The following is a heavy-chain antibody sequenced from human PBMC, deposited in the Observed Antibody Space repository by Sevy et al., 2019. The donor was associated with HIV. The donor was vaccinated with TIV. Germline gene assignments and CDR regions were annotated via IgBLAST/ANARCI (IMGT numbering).Heavy chain of an antibody. CDR1: GGTFSSYA. J-gene: IGHJ4*02. CDR2: IIPIFGTA. Sequence: ASVKVSCKASGGTFSSYAISWVRQAPGQGLEWMGRIIPIFGTANYAQKLQGRVTITADESTSTAYMELSSLRSEDTAVYYCARDKGIAVAGSFDYWGQGTLVTVSS. V-gene: IGHV1-69*13. CDR3: ARDKGIAVAGSFDY. D-gene: IGHD6-19*01.